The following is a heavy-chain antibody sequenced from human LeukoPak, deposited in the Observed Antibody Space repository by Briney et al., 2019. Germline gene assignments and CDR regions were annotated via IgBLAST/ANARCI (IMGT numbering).Heavy chain of an antibody. J-gene: IGHJ6*02. D-gene: IGHD1-1*01. CDR3: ARDPGRLDRGNDYYYGTDV. CDR2: ISSSSSYI. CDR1: GFTFSSYS. Sequence: NSGGSLRLSCAASGFTFSSYSMNWVRQAPGKGLEWVSSISSSSSYIYYADSVKGRFTISRDNAKNSLYLQMNSLRDEDTAVYYCARDPGRLDRGNDYYYGTDVWGQGTTVTVSS. V-gene: IGHV3-21*01.